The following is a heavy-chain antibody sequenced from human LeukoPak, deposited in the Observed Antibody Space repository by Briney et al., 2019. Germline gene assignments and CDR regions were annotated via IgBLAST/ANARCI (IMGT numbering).Heavy chain of an antibody. CDR1: GFTFSSYA. CDR3: ARAYYYDSSGPTDAFDI. D-gene: IGHD3-22*01. J-gene: IGHJ3*02. CDR2: ISYDGSNK. V-gene: IGHV3-30*04. Sequence: PGGSLRLSCAASGFTFSSYAMHWVRQAPGKGLEWVAVISYDGSNKYYADSVKGRFTISRDNSKNTLYLQMNSLRAEDTAVYYCARAYYYDSSGPTDAFDIWGQGTMVTVS.